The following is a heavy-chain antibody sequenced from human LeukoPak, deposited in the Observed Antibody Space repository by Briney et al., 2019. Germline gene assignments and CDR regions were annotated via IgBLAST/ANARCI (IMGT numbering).Heavy chain of an antibody. CDR1: GFTFRSSW. J-gene: IGHJ4*02. CDR3: ARENVNGYHSFDF. Sequence: QSGGSLRLPCAASGFTFRSSWMHWVRQRPGERPMWLSYISADGSTTTYADSVKGRFTVSRDNAENSVYLQMNSVKAEDTAVYYCARENVNGYHSFDFWGQGTLVAVSS. V-gene: IGHV3-74*01. D-gene: IGHD5-12*01. CDR2: ISADGSTT.